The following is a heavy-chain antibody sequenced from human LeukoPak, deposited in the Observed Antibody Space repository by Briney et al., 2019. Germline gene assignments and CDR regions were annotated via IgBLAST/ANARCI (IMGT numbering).Heavy chain of an antibody. J-gene: IGHJ4*02. D-gene: IGHD3-22*01. CDR3: TRRTRSASGYSY. CDR1: GFTFGDYA. Sequence: GGSLRLSCTASGFTFGDYAMSWVRQAPGKGLEWVGFIRSKAYGGTTEYAASVKGRLTISRDDSKSIAYLQMNSLKTEDTAVYYCTRRTRSASGYSYWGQGTLVTVSS. CDR2: IRSKAYGGTT. V-gene: IGHV3-49*04.